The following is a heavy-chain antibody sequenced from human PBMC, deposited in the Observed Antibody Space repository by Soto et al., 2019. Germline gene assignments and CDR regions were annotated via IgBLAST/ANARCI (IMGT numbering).Heavy chain of an antibody. V-gene: IGHV3-23*01. CDR1: EFTFSNYV. CDR3: AKERYCSAISCFGGFEV. Sequence: PGGSLRLSCADSEFTFSNYVMSWVRQAPGRGLEWVSSISGGGANTNYADSVKGRFIISRDNSKNILYLQMSRLRVEDTAVYFCAKERYCSAISCFGGFEVWRQGTVVTVSS. D-gene: IGHD2-2*01. J-gene: IGHJ3*01. CDR2: ISGGGANT.